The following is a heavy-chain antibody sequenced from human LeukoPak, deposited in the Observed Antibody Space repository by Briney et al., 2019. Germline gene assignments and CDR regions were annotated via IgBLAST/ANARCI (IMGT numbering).Heavy chain of an antibody. CDR2: IYYSGST. CDR3: ARDYYGSGSYYQNWFNP. V-gene: IGHV4-4*02. Sequence: PSGTLSLTCAVSGGSISSSNWWSWIRQPPGKGLEWIGYIYYSGSTNYNPSLKSRVTISVDTSKNQFSLKLSSVTAADTAVYYCARDYYGSGSYYQNWFNPWGQGTLVTVSS. CDR1: GGSISSSNW. J-gene: IGHJ5*02. D-gene: IGHD3-10*01.